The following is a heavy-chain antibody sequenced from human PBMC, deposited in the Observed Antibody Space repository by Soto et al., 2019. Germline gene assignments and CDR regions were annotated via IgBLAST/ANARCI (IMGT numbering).Heavy chain of an antibody. V-gene: IGHV3-21*01. J-gene: IGHJ2*01. Sequence: EVQLVESGGGLVKPGGSLRLSCAASGFTFSSYSMNWVRQAPGKGLEWVSSISSSSSYIYYADSVKGRFTISRDNAKNSLYLQMNSLRAEDTAVYYCARGDGYSISSGNFDLWGRGTLVTVSS. CDR1: GFTFSSYS. CDR2: ISSSSSYI. D-gene: IGHD6-6*01. CDR3: ARGDGYSISSGNFDL.